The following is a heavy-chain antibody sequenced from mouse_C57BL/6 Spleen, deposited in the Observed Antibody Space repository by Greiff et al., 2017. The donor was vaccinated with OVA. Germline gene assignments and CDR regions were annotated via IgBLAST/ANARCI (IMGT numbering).Heavy chain of an antibody. CDR1: GYTFTSYW. V-gene: IGHV1-61*01. CDR3: ARSSYGSSPFDY. J-gene: IGHJ2*01. Sequence: QVHVKQPGAELVRPGSSVKLSCKASGYTFTSYWMDWVKQRPGQGLEWIGNIYPSDSETHYNQKFKDKATLTVDKSSSTAYMQLSSLTSEDSAVYYCARSSYGSSPFDYWGQGTTLTVSS. CDR2: IYPSDSET. D-gene: IGHD1-1*01.